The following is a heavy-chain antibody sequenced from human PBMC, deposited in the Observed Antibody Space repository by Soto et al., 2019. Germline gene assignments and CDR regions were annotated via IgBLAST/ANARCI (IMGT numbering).Heavy chain of an antibody. Sequence: EAQVVESGGGLVKPGESLRLSCAASGFVFTNYNMNWVRQAPGKGLEWVASISRDSSYIYDAASVRGRFTITRDNAKKSLFLHMSGLRAEDTAVYYCVGQSERFGDFDPTLSGLDVWGQGTTVTVSS. D-gene: IGHD4-17*01. CDR3: VGQSERFGDFDPTLSGLDV. CDR2: ISRDSSYI. V-gene: IGHV3-21*02. J-gene: IGHJ6*02. CDR1: GFVFTNYN.